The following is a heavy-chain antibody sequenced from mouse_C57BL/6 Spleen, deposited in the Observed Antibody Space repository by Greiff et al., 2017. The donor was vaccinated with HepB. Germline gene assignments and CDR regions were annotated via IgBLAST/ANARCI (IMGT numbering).Heavy chain of an antibody. CDR2: IHPNSGST. V-gene: IGHV1-64*01. Sequence: QVQLQQPGAELVKPGASVKLSCKASGYTFTSYWMHWVKQRPGQGLEWIGMIHPNSGSTNYNEKFKSKATLTVDKSSSTAYMQLSSLTSEDSAVYYCASDDGYPYYFDYWGQGTTLTVSS. J-gene: IGHJ2*01. D-gene: IGHD2-3*01. CDR1: GYTFTSYW. CDR3: ASDDGYPYYFDY.